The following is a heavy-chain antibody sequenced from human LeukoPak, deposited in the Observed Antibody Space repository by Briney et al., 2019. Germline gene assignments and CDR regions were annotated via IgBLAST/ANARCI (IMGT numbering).Heavy chain of an antibody. J-gene: IGHJ4*02. V-gene: IGHV1-18*01. CDR1: GYTFINYG. D-gene: IGHD3-9*01. CDR2: ISAYNGNT. Sequence: ASVKVSCKASGYTFINYGISWVRQAPGQGLEWMGWISAYNGNTNYAQKLQGRVTMTTDTSTSTAYMELRSLRSDDTAVYYCAREIPVPYYDILTGSRPNFDYWGQGTLVAVSS. CDR3: AREIPVPYYDILTGSRPNFDY.